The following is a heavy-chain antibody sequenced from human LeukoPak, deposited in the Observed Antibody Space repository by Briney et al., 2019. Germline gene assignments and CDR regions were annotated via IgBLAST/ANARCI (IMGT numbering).Heavy chain of an antibody. D-gene: IGHD7-27*01. CDR3: ARGPLGIGDAFDI. Sequence: ASVKVSCKASGYTFTGYYMHWVRQAPGQGLEWMGWINPNSGGTNYAQKFQGWVTMTRDTSISTAYMELSRLRSDDTAVYYCARGPLGIGDAFDIWGQGTMVTVSS. CDR1: GYTFTGYY. J-gene: IGHJ3*02. V-gene: IGHV1-2*04. CDR2: INPNSGGT.